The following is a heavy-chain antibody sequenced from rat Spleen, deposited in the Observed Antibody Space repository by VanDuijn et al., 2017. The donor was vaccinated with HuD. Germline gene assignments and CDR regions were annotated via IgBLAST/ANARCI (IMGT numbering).Heavy chain of an antibody. CDR3: AQYTEGIGPFAY. CDR1: GFTFNNYW. Sequence: EVQLVESGGGLVQPGRSLKLSCIASGFTFNNYWMTWIRQAPGKGLEWVASISYDGGSTYYRDSVKGRFTISRDNAKSSLYLQMDSLRSEDTATYYWAQYTEGIGPFAYWGQGTLVTVSS. CDR2: ISYDGGST. D-gene: IGHD1-11*01. J-gene: IGHJ3*01. V-gene: IGHV5-31*01.